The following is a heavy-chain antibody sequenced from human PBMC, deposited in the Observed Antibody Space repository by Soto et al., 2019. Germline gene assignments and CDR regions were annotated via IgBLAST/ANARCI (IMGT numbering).Heavy chain of an antibody. CDR1: GFTFSSYA. Sequence: GGSLRLSCEASGFTFSSYAMSWVRQAPGKGLEWVASVNFNGGSTFYADSVKGQFTISRDNSKNSLYLQMNSLRAEDTAIYYCAKNSRPYDSSGLGIWDYWGQGTLVTVSS. J-gene: IGHJ4*02. D-gene: IGHD3-22*01. CDR3: AKNSRPYDSSGLGIWDY. V-gene: IGHV3-23*01. CDR2: VNFNGGST.